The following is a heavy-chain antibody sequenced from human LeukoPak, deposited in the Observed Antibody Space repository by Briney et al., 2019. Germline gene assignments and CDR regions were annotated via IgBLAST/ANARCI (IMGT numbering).Heavy chain of an antibody. J-gene: IGHJ6*02. V-gene: IGHV4-59*01. CDR3: ARSFRGYSQGYYYYAMDV. CDR2: MYHSGST. CDR1: GGSISSYF. D-gene: IGHD5-18*01. Sequence: PSETLSLTCTVSGGSISSYFWSWIRQSPGMGLEWIGPMYHSGSTNYNPSLKSRVSMSQDTSTNQFSLQANSVTAADSAVYYCARSFRGYSQGYYYYAMDVWGQGTTVTVFS.